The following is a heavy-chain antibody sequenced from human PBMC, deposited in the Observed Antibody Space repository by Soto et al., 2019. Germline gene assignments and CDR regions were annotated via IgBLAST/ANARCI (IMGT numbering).Heavy chain of an antibody. D-gene: IGHD3-10*01. J-gene: IGHJ4*02. CDR2: MNPNSGNT. CDR1: GYTFTSYD. Sequence: QVQLVQSGAEVKKPGASVKVSCKASGYTFTSYDINWVRQDTGQGLEWMGWMNPNSGNTGYAQKVQGRVTMTRTTSISTAYMELSSLRSEYASVYYCASGGISRTIVPGRPNPRRFAYWGQGTLVTVSS. CDR3: ASGGISRTIVPGRPNPRRFAY. V-gene: IGHV1-8*01.